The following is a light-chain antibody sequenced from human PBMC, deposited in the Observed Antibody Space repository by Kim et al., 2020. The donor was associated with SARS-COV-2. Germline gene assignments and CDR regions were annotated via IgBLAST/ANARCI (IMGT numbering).Light chain of an antibody. CDR2: DVS. CDR1: SSDVGGYNY. J-gene: IGLJ2*01. V-gene: IGLV2-14*03. CDR3: SSYTSSSSVV. Sequence: GQSITISCTGTSSDVGGYNYVSGYQQHPGKAPKLMIYDVSNRPSGVSNRFSGSKSGNTASLTISGLQAEDEADYYCSSYTSSSSVVFGGGTQLTVL.